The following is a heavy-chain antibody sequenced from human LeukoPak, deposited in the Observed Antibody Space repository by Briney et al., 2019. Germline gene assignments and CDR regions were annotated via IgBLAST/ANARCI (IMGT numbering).Heavy chain of an antibody. CDR1: GGSISSGGYY. V-gene: IGHV4-31*03. D-gene: IGHD3-22*01. Sequence: PSETLSLTCTVSGGSISSGGYYWSWIRQHLGKGLEWIGYIYYSGSTYYNPSLKSRVTISVDTSKNQFSLKLSSVTAADTAVYYCAAFRHYYDSSGYYYVDYWGQGTLVTVSS. CDR2: IYYSGST. CDR3: AAFRHYYDSSGYYYVDY. J-gene: IGHJ4*02.